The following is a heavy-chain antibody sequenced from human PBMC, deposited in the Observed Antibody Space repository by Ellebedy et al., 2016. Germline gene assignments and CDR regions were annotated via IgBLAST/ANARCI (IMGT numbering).Heavy chain of an antibody. Sequence: GGSLRLSXSASGFTFRSFAIHWVRLAPGKGLEWVGIVFHDGIRQDHADSVKGRFTISRDNTKNTLYLQMNSLRAEDTAVYYCARESCSSPSCYWYFHLWGRGTLVTVSS. J-gene: IGHJ2*01. CDR2: VFHDGIRQ. CDR3: ARESCSSPSCYWYFHL. D-gene: IGHD2-2*01. CDR1: GFTFRSFA. V-gene: IGHV3-33*01.